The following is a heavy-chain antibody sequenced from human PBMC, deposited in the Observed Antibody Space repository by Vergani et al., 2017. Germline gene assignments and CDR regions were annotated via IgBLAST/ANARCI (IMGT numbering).Heavy chain of an antibody. CDR3: ARDRGNYDYFDS. D-gene: IGHD1-7*01. V-gene: IGHV3-9*02. J-gene: IGHJ4*02. CDR2: ISWNSNSI. Sequence: EVQLEESGGGLVLPGRSLRLSCVASGFTSAGYAMHWVRQAPGKGLEWVSGISWNSNSIGYADSVKGRFTISRDNAKNSLYLQMNSLRAEDTAVYYCARDRGNYDYFDSWGQGTLVTVSP. CDR1: GFTSAGYA.